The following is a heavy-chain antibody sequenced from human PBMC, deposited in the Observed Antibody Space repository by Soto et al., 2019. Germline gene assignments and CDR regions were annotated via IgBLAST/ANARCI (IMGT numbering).Heavy chain of an antibody. Sequence: SETLSLTCTVSNGSVSSSSYYWGWIRQPPGKGLEWIGTVYYSGSTYYNPSLKSRVTISVDTSKNQFSLKLSSVTAADTAVYYCARALLTGYYSYFDYWGQGTLVTVSS. J-gene: IGHJ4*02. D-gene: IGHD3-9*01. V-gene: IGHV4-39*01. CDR1: NGSVSSSSYY. CDR2: VYYSGST. CDR3: ARALLTGYYSYFDY.